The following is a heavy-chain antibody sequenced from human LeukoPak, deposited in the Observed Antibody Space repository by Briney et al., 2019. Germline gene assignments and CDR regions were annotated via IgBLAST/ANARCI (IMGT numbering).Heavy chain of an antibody. V-gene: IGHV3-30*02. CDR1: GFTFSNCA. J-gene: IGHJ4*02. CDR2: IRYDTSDK. D-gene: IGHD1-26*01. Sequence: GGSLRLSCAASGFTFSNCAFHWVRQAPGKGLEWVAFIRYDTSDKYYADSVKGRFTISRDNSKNTLFLQMNSLRAEDTAVYYYANRLGKWETNNYWGQGTLVTVSS. CDR3: ANRLGKWETNNY.